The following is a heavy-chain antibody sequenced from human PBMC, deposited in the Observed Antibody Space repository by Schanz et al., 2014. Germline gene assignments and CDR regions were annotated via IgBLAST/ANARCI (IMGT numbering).Heavy chain of an antibody. D-gene: IGHD5-18*01. CDR1: GFTFSDHW. J-gene: IGHJ3*02. CDR3: AREEGYGYGPGAFDI. V-gene: IGHV3-7*01. CDR2: IKGDSSEK. Sequence: VQLVESGGALVQPGGSLRLSCSASGFTFSDHWMSWVRQPPGKGLEWVANIKGDSSEKNYVDSVKGRFTLSRDNAKNTLSLQMNSLRAEDTAVYYCAREEGYGYGPGAFDIWGQGTMVTVSS.